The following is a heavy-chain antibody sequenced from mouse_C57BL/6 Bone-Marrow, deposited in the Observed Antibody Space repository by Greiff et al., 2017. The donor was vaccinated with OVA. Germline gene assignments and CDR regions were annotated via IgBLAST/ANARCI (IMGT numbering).Heavy chain of an antibody. V-gene: IGHV1-66*01. CDR3: AGGGSSYFDY. Sequence: VQLQQSGPELVKPGASVKISCKASGYSFTSYYIHWVKQRPGQGLEWIGWIYPGSGNTKYNEKFKGKATLTADTSSSTAYMQLSSRTSEDSAVYYCAGGGSSYFDYWGQGTTLTVSS. CDR1: GYSFTSYY. J-gene: IGHJ2*01. D-gene: IGHD1-1*01. CDR2: IYPGSGNT.